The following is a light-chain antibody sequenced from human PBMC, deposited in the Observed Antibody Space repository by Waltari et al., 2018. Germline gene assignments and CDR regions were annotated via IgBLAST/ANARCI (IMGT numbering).Light chain of an antibody. CDR3: SSHTSTVPHV. V-gene: IGLV2-14*01. CDR2: EVS. Sequence: QSALTQPAFVSGSPGQSITISCTGTSNDVGGYGYVSWYQQYPGKAPQLVIYEVSYRASGISTRFSGSKSGNPASLTISGLQAEDEADYYCSSHTSTVPHVFGTGTRVTVV. J-gene: IGLJ1*01. CDR1: SNDVGGYGY.